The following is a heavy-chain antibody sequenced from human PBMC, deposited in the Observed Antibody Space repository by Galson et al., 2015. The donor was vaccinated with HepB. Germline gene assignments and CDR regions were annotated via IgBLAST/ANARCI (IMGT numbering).Heavy chain of an antibody. Sequence: CKASGYTFTSYGISWVRQAPGQGLEWMGWISAYNGNTNYAQKLQGRVTMTTDTSTSTAYMELRSLRSDDTAVYYCARDSSSWKIFDYWGQGTLVTVSS. J-gene: IGHJ4*02. CDR2: ISAYNGNT. CDR3: ARDSSSWKIFDY. CDR1: GYTFTSYG. V-gene: IGHV1-18*01. D-gene: IGHD6-13*01.